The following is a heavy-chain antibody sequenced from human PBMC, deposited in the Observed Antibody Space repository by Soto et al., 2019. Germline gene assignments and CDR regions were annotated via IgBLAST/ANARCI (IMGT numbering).Heavy chain of an antibody. CDR1: GFAFSTYA. CDR3: AKVTKRAAAGRYEYYKYGMDV. CDR2: ISGSGGSS. Sequence: SLXLSCSASGFAFSTYAMTWVRQSPGKGLAWVSVISGSGGSSYYAASVKGRFSISRDNSKNTVYLQMNGLRAEDTALYFCAKVTKRAAAGRYEYYKYGMDVWGQGTTVTVSS. D-gene: IGHD6-13*01. V-gene: IGHV3-23*01. J-gene: IGHJ6*02.